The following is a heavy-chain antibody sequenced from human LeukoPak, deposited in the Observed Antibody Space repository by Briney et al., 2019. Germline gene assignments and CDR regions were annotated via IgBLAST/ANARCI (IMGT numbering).Heavy chain of an antibody. CDR2: ISSSSSYI. CDR3: ARDRYYDIWTGYSPSVYY. D-gene: IGHD3-9*01. Sequence: PGGSLRLSCAASGFTFSSYSMNWVRQAPGKGLEWVSSISSSSSYIYYADSVKGRFTISRDNAKNSLYLQMNSLRAEDTAVYYCARDRYYDIWTGYSPSVYYWGQGTLVTVSS. J-gene: IGHJ4*02. CDR1: GFTFSSYS. V-gene: IGHV3-21*01.